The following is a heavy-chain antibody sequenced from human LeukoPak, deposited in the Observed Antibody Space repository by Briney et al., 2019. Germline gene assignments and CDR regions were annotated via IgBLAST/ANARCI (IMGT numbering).Heavy chain of an antibody. J-gene: IGHJ4*02. Sequence: SETLSLTCAVYGGSFSGYFWSWIRQPPGKGLEWIGEINHSGSTNYNPSLKSRVTISVDPSKNQFSLKLSSVTAADTAVYYCARATARRGLYIDYWGQGTLVTVSS. CDR3: ARATARRGLYIDY. CDR1: GGSFSGYF. CDR2: INHSGST. D-gene: IGHD3-10*01. V-gene: IGHV4-34*01.